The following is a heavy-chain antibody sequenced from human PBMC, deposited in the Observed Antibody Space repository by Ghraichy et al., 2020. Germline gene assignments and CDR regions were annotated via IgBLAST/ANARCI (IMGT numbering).Heavy chain of an antibody. D-gene: IGHD5-24*01. CDR1: GYSFISYW. CDR2: IYPGDSDT. J-gene: IGHJ6*02. Sequence: GESLNISCKGSGYSFISYWIGWVRQMPGKGLEWMGIIYPGDSDTRYSPSFQGQVTISADKSIFTAYLQWSSLKASDTAMYYCARHWGDGSQGYYYAMDVWGQGTTVTVSS. CDR3: ARHWGDGSQGYYYAMDV. V-gene: IGHV5-51*01.